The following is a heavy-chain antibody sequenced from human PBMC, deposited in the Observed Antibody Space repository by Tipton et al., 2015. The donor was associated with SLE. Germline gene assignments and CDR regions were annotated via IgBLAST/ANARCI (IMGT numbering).Heavy chain of an antibody. CDR1: GGSVSRNYFY. CDR3: ARDWVVGATLDRFDP. D-gene: IGHD2-15*01. Sequence: TLSLTCTVSGGSVSRNYFYWAWIRQSPGQGLEGIGSIHYSGTTYYNPSLHSRFTIAVDTSKNQVSLKVTSVTATDTAVYYCARDWVVGATLDRFDPWGQGTLVTVSS. CDR2: IHYSGTT. V-gene: IGHV4-39*02. J-gene: IGHJ5*02.